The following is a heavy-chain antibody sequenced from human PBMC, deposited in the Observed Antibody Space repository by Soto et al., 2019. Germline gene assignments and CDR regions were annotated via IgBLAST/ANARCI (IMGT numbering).Heavy chain of an antibody. CDR1: GFTFSSYA. J-gene: IGHJ4*02. CDR2: ISYDGRNK. D-gene: IGHD1-26*01. V-gene: IGHV3-30*04. CDR3: AIQGEWELYFDY. Sequence: QVQLVESGGGVVQPGRSLRLSCAASGFTFSSYAMHWVRQAPGKGLEWVAFISYDGRNKYYADSVKGRFTISRDNYKNTLYLQMNSLRAEDTAVYYCAIQGEWELYFDYWGQGTLVTVSS.